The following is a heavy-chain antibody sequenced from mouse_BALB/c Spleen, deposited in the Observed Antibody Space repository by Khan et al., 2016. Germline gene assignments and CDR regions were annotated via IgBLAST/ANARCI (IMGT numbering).Heavy chain of an antibody. CDR2: IDPANGNT. J-gene: IGHJ2*01. Sequence: VQLKQSGAELVKPGASVKLSCTASGFNIKDTYMHWVKQRPEQGLEWIGRIDPANGNTKYDPKFQGKATITADTSSNTAFLQLSSLTSEDTAVYYCARGYYGTSHFDYGGQGTTLTVSS. CDR3: ARGYYGTSHFDY. V-gene: IGHV14-3*02. D-gene: IGHD1-1*01. CDR1: GFNIKDTY.